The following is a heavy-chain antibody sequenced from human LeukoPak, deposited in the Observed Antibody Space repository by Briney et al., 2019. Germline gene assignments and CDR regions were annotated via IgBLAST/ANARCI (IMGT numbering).Heavy chain of an antibody. Sequence: GASVKVSCKASGYTFTGYYMHWVRQAPGQGLEWMGWINPNSGGTNYAQKFQGRVTMTRDTSISTAYMELSSLRSEDTAVYYCARDGAPYYYDSSGPKYYFDYWGQGTLVTVSS. D-gene: IGHD3-22*01. J-gene: IGHJ4*02. CDR1: GYTFTGYY. CDR2: INPNSGGT. CDR3: ARDGAPYYYDSSGPKYYFDY. V-gene: IGHV1-2*02.